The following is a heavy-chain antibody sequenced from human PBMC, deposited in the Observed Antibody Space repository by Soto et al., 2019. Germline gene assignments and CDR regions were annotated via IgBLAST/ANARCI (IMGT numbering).Heavy chain of an antibody. CDR1: GGSISSSSYY. CDR2: IYYSGSS. D-gene: IGHD2-15*01. J-gene: IGHJ5*02. V-gene: IGHV4-39*01. Sequence: QLQLQESGPGLVKPSETLSLSCTVSGGSISSSSYYWGWIHQPPGKGLEWIGSIYYSGSSYYNPSLKSRLTISVDTSKNQFSLKLSSVTAADTAVYYCASRLRSGYCSGGTCNNGFDPWGQGTLVTVSS. CDR3: ASRLRSGYCSGGTCNNGFDP.